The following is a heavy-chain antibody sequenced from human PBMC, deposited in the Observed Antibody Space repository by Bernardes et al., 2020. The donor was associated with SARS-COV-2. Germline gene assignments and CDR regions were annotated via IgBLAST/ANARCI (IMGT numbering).Heavy chain of an antibody. CDR3: ARGYAIFMIYSNRGMDV. J-gene: IGHJ6*02. CDR1: GFNFNYRG. CDR2: ISYEGSKT. Sequence: GGSLRLSCAASGFNFNYRGMHWVRQAPGKGLEWVALISYEGSKTFYADSVQGRFSISRDNSKNTVYLHMKSLRVEDTAVYYCARGYAIFMIYSNRGMDVWGQGTTVTVSS. V-gene: IGHV3-30*03. D-gene: IGHD3-9*01.